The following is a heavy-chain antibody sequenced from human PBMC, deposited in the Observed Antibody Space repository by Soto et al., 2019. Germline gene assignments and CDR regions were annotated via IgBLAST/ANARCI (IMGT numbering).Heavy chain of an antibody. Sequence: PWGSLRLSYVASGFGFHTYWMHWVRQAPGKGLLWFSRINSDGSSTSYADSVKGRFTISRDNAKNTLYLQMNSLRAEDTAVYYCARAPRAYCGGDCYTPFDYWGQGTLVTVSS. D-gene: IGHD2-21*02. CDR1: GFGFHTYW. CDR3: ARAPRAYCGGDCYTPFDY. V-gene: IGHV3-74*01. J-gene: IGHJ4*02. CDR2: INSDGSST.